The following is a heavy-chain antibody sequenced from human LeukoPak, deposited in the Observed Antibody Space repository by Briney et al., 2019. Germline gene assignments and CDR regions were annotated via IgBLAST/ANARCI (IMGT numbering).Heavy chain of an antibody. V-gene: IGHV3-74*01. CDR1: GNYW. CDR3: VSFYETY. J-gene: IGHJ4*02. D-gene: IGHD2/OR15-2a*01. Sequence: GGSLRLSCAASGNYWMRWVRQAPGKGLVRVSHINSDGSWTSYADSVKGRFTISKDNAKNTVYLQMNNLRAEDTAVYYCVSFYETYWGRGTLVTVSS. CDR2: INSDGSWT.